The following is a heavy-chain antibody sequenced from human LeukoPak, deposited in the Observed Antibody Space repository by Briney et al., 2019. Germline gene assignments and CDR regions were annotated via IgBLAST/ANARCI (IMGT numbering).Heavy chain of an antibody. D-gene: IGHD2-8*01. J-gene: IGHJ4*02. CDR2: INHSGST. CDR1: GGSFSGYY. Sequence: SETLSLTCAVYGGSFSGYYWSWIRHPPGKGLEWIGEINHSGSTNYNPYPKRRVTISLETSKTQFHFKLRSVTAAETPRSFCAGGRGNIGLMVYAMRYFDYWGQGTLVTASS. V-gene: IGHV4-34*01. CDR3: AGGRGNIGLMVYAMRYFDY.